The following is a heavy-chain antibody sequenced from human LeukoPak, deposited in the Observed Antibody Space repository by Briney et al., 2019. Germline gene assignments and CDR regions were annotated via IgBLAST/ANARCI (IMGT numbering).Heavy chain of an antibody. Sequence: ASVKVSCKASGYTFTSYAMHWVRQAPGQRLEWMGWINAGNGYTQYSQKFQGRVTITRDTSASTAYMELSSLRSEDTAVYYCARDSGEYHFYYWGQGTLVTVSS. V-gene: IGHV1-3*01. D-gene: IGHD2-15*01. CDR1: GYTFTSYA. CDR3: ARDSGEYHFYY. CDR2: INAGNGYT. J-gene: IGHJ4*02.